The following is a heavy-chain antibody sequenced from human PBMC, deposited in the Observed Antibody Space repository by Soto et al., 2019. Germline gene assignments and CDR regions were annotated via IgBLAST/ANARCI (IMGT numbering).Heavy chain of an antibody. CDR2: ISPYTDAP. Sequence: QGQLVQSGVEVKKPGASVKVSCSASGNTFTNFGVTWVRQAPGQGLEWMGWISPYTDAPSYAQKFQGRVTMTIDTSTSTAYLDLRSLTSDATALYYCARVIPGADAWFHPWGQGTLGTVSS. D-gene: IGHD2-2*01. J-gene: IGHJ5*02. CDR3: ARVIPGADAWFHP. CDR1: GNTFTNFG. V-gene: IGHV1-18*01.